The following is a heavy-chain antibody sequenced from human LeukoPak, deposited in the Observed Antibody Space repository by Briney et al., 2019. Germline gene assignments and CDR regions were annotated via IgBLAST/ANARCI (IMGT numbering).Heavy chain of an antibody. CDR1: GFTFSSYA. D-gene: IGHD3-9*01. CDR2: INHNGEMI. CDR3: ARDNDWAFHY. V-gene: IGHV3-48*02. Sequence: PGGSLRLSCAASGFTFSSYAMSWVRQAPGKGLGWVSYINHNGEMIFYPDFVKGRFTISRDNAKNSLYLQMNSLRDEDTAVYYCARDNDWAFHYWGQGTLVTVSS. J-gene: IGHJ4*02.